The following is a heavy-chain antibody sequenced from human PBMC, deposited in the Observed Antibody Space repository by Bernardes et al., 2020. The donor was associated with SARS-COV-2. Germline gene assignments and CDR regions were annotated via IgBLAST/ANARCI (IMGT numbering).Heavy chain of an antibody. CDR3: ARDTMGINIWLTFFDS. J-gene: IGHJ4*02. Sequence: ASVKVSCKASGYIFGNYGFSWVRQAPGQGLEWMGWISANSGKTSYAQKYQGRVTLTTDKSTSIAYMELRSLTSDDTAFYFCARDTMGINIWLTFFDSWGQGTLVTVSS. D-gene: IGHD3-10*01. CDR2: ISANSGKT. CDR1: GYIFGNYG. V-gene: IGHV1-18*01.